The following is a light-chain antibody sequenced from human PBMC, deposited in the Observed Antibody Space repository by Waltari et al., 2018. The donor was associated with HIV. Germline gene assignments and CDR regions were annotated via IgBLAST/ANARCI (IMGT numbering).Light chain of an antibody. J-gene: IGKJ4*01. CDR2: DAS. CDR1: QSVSSY. V-gene: IGKV3-11*01. Sequence: EIVLTQSPAPLSLSSGERATLSCRASQSVSSYLAWYQQKPGQAPRLLIYDASNRATGIPARFSGSGSGTDFTLTISSLEPEDFAVYYCQQRSNWPPWLTFGGGTKVEIK. CDR3: QQRSNWPPWLT.